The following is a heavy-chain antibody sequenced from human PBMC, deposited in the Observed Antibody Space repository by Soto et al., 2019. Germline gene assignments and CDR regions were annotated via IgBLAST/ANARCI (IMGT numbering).Heavy chain of an antibody. CDR3: ARGGPGSSGWSFDY. D-gene: IGHD6-19*01. CDR2: INHSGST. V-gene: IGHV4-34*01. J-gene: IGHJ4*02. CDR1: GGSFSCYY. Sequence: PSETLSLTCAVYGGSFSCYYWSWIRQPPGKGLEWIGEINHSGSTNYNPSLKSRVTISVDTSKNQFSLKLSSVTAADTAVYYCARGGPGSSGWSFDYWGQGTLVTVSS.